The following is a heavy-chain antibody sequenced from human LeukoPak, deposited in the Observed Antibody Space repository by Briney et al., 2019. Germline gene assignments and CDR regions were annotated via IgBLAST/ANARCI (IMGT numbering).Heavy chain of an antibody. V-gene: IGHV1-69*13. D-gene: IGHD3-3*01. CDR2: IIPIFGTA. CDR3: ARDPSTIFGVSTDGMDV. CDR1: GGTFSSYA. Sequence: GASVKVSCKASGGTFSSYAISWVRQAPGQGLEWMGGIIPIFGTANYAQKFQGRVTITADESTSTAYMELSSLRSEDTAVYYCARDPSTIFGVSTDGMDVWGQGTTVTASS. J-gene: IGHJ6*02.